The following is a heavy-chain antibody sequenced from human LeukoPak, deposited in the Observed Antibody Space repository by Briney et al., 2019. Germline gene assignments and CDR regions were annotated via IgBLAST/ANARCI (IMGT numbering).Heavy chain of an antibody. Sequence: SVKVSCKASGGTFSSYAISWVRQAPGQGLEWMGGIIPIFGTANYAQKFQGRVTITADESTSTAYMELSSLRSEDTAVYYCARGSLPAASDAFDIWGQGTMVTVSS. CDR3: ARGSLPAASDAFDI. D-gene: IGHD2-2*01. J-gene: IGHJ3*02. CDR2: IIPIFGTA. CDR1: GGTFSSYA. V-gene: IGHV1-69*01.